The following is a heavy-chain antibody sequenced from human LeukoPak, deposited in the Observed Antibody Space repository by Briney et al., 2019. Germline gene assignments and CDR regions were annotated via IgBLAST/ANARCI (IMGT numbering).Heavy chain of an antibody. J-gene: IGHJ4*02. V-gene: IGHV1-2*02. CDR2: INPNSGGT. CDR3: ARSAYCGGDCYSYYFDY. CDR1: GYTFTGYY. D-gene: IGHD2-21*02. Sequence: ASVKVPCKASGYTFTGYYMHWVRQAPGQGLEWMGWINPNSGGTNYAQKFQGRVTMTRDTSISTAYMELSRLRSDDTAVYYCARSAYCGGDCYSYYFDYWGQGTLVTVSS.